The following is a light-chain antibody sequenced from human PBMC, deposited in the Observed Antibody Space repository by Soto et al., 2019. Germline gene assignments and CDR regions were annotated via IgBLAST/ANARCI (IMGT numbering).Light chain of an antibody. Sequence: DIQMTQSPSTLSASVGDRVTITCRASQSISNWLAWYQQKPGKAPKLLIYKAPSLESGVPSRFSGSGSGTEFTLTISSLQPDDFATYYCQQYNSYSTWTFGQGTKVEIK. CDR3: QQYNSYSTWT. V-gene: IGKV1-5*03. CDR2: KAP. J-gene: IGKJ1*01. CDR1: QSISNW.